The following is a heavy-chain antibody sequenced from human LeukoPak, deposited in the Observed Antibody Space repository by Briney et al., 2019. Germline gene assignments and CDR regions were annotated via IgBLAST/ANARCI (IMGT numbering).Heavy chain of an antibody. D-gene: IGHD5-18*01. CDR3: AGGYSYAPADY. CDR1: GFTFSSYS. Sequence: GGSLRLSCAASGFTFSSYSMNWVRQAPGKGLEWVSSISSSSSYIYYADSVKGRSTIYRDNAKNSLYLQMNSLRAEDTAVYYCAGGYSYAPADYWGQGTLVTVSS. V-gene: IGHV3-21*01. J-gene: IGHJ4*02. CDR2: ISSSSSYI.